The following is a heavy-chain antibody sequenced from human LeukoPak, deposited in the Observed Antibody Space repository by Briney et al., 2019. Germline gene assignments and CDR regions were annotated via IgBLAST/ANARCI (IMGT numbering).Heavy chain of an antibody. J-gene: IGHJ4*02. D-gene: IGHD2-15*01. CDR2: INYSGST. V-gene: IGHV4-34*01. CDR3: AREGRGGHNFDY. Sequence: PSETLSLTCAVSDESFGGYYWNWIRQPPGRGLEWIGEINYSGSTQYHPSLKSRVSMSVDKSKKQVSLKLSSVTVADTAVYYCAREGRGGHNFDYWGQGTLAIVSS. CDR1: DESFGGYY.